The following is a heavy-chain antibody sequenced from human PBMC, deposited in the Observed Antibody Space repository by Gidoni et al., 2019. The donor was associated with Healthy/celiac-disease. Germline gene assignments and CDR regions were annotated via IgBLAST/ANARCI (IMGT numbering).Heavy chain of an antibody. CDR3: AREGGIAVADPYFDY. CDR1: GYTFTSYA. J-gene: IGHJ4*02. Sequence: ASVKVSCKASGYTFTSYAMHWVRQAPGQRLEWMGWINAGNGNTKYSQKFQGRVTITRDTSASTAYMELSSLRSEDTAVYYCAREGGIAVADPYFDYWDQGTLVTVSS. CDR2: INAGNGNT. D-gene: IGHD6-19*01. V-gene: IGHV1-3*01.